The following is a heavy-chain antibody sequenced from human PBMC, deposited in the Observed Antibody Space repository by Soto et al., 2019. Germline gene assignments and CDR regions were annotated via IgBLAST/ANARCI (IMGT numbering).Heavy chain of an antibody. CDR2: INHSGST. Sequence: TSETLSLTCAVYGGYXSGYYWSWILQPPGKGLEWIGEINHSGSTNYNPSLKSRVTISVDTSKNQFSLKLSSVTAADTAVYYCARGQRIYYGSGSYYQHFEYWGQGTLVTVSS. D-gene: IGHD3-10*01. V-gene: IGHV4-34*01. J-gene: IGHJ4*02. CDR1: GGYXSGYY. CDR3: ARGQRIYYGSGSYYQHFEY.